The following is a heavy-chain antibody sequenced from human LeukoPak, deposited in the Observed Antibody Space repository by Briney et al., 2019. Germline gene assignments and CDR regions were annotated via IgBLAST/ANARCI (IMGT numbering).Heavy chain of an antibody. J-gene: IGHJ6*02. V-gene: IGHV1-69*13. Sequence: SVKVSCKASGGTFSSYAISWVRQAPGQGLEWMGGIIPIFGTANYAQKFQGRVTITADESTSTAYMELSSLRSEDTAVYYCARGRMDYGDYYYGMDVWGQGTTVTLSS. D-gene: IGHD4-17*01. CDR1: GGTFSSYA. CDR2: IIPIFGTA. CDR3: ARGRMDYGDYYYGMDV.